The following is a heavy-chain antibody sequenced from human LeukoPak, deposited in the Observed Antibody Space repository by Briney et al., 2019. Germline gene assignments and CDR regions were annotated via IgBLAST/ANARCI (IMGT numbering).Heavy chain of an antibody. CDR3: ARERCTNGVRYKGAEYFQH. CDR1: GGTFSSYA. Sequence: SVNVSCKASGGTFSSYAISWVRQAPGQGLEWMGRIITILGIANYAQKFQGRVTITADKSTSTAYMELSSLRSEDTAVYYCARERCTNGVRYKGAEYFQHWGQGTLVTVSS. D-gene: IGHD2-8*01. J-gene: IGHJ1*01. V-gene: IGHV1-69*04. CDR2: IITILGIA.